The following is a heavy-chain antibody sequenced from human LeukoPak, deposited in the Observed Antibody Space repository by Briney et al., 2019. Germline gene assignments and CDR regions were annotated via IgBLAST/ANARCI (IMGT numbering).Heavy chain of an antibody. V-gene: IGHV6-1*01. CDR3: AREELGYSSSSWVPQIQYNWFDP. CDR1: GDSVSSNSAA. D-gene: IGHD6-6*01. Sequence: SQTLSLTCAISGDSVSSNSAAWNWIRQSPSRGLEWLGRTYYGSKWYNDYAVSVKSRITINPDTSKNQFSLQLNSVTPEDTAVYYCAREELGYSSSSWVPQIQYNWFDPWGQGTLVTVSS. J-gene: IGHJ5*02. CDR2: TYYGSKWYN.